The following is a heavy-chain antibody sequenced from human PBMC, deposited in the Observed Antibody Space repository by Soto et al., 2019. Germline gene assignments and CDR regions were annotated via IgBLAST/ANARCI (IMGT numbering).Heavy chain of an antibody. CDR3: ARDGPYYYASRMDV. CDR1: GIPVSSNY. V-gene: IGHV3-53*04. D-gene: IGHD3-10*01. Sequence: EVQLVESGGGLVQPGGSLRLSCVASGIPVSSNYMTWVRQAPGKGLEWVSVLHSGGDTYYANSVKGRFTISRHDSTNTLFIQMNSLTAEDTAVYYCARDGPYYYASRMDVWGQGTTVTVSS. J-gene: IGHJ6*02. CDR2: LHSGGDT.